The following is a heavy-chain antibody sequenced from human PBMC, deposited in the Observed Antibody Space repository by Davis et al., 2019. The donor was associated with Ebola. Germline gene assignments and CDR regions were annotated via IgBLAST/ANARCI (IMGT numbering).Heavy chain of an antibody. CDR3: ARGGSYDTGGHGLKYYYHGMDV. CDR2: ISGYNGNA. CDR1: GYTFNIYG. J-gene: IGHJ6*02. Sequence: ASVKVSCKASGYTFNIYGISWVRQASGQGLEWMGWISGYNGNAYYPQNLRARVTMTTDTSTSTAYMELRGLRSDDTAVYYCARGGSYDTGGHGLKYYYHGMDVWGQGTTVTVSS. V-gene: IGHV1-18*01. D-gene: IGHD3-22*01.